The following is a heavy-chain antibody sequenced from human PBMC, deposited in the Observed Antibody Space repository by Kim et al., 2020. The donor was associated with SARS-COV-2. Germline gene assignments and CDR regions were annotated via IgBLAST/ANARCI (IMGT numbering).Heavy chain of an antibody. D-gene: IGHD3-22*01. CDR1: GFTFGDYA. J-gene: IGHJ4*02. Sequence: GGSLRLSCTASGFTFGDYAMSWFRQAPGKGLEWVGFIRSKAYGGTTEYAASVKGRFTISRDDSKSIAYLQMNSLKTEDKAVYYCTRGGVYDSLQGLSPFDYWGQGTLVTVSS. CDR3: TRGGVYDSLQGLSPFDY. CDR2: IRSKAYGGTT. V-gene: IGHV3-49*03.